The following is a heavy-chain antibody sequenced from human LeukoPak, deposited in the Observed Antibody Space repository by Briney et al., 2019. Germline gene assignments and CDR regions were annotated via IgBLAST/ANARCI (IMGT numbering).Heavy chain of an antibody. CDR1: GGTFSSYA. V-gene: IGHV1-69*13. Sequence: SVKVSCTASGGTFSSYAISWVRQAPGQGLEWMGGIIPIFGTANYAQKFQGRVTITADESTSTAYMELSSLRSEDTAVYYCATAPRWYYYDSSGYPGRWGQGTLVTVSS. CDR2: IIPIFGTA. J-gene: IGHJ4*02. D-gene: IGHD3-22*01. CDR3: ATAPRWYYYDSSGYPGR.